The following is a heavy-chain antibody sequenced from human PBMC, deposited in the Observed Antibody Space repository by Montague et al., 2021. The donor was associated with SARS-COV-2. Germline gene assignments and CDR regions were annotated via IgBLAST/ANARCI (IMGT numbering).Heavy chain of an antibody. D-gene: IGHD3-9*01. J-gene: IGHJ4*02. V-gene: IGHV4-39*01. CDR1: GASISSQTYY. CDR3: TRQFYDILTGYFPFFFDN. Sequence: SETLSLTCSVSGASISSQTYYWACIRQPPGKELEWIGSISYSGSTFSNPSLKSRVTLSVDTSKNHFSLKLRSLSASDTAVYYCTRQFYDILTGYFPFFFDNWGQGTLVTVAS. CDR2: ISYSGST.